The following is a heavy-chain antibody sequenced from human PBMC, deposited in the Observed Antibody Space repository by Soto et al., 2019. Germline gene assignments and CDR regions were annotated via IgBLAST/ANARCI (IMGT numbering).Heavy chain of an antibody. J-gene: IGHJ4*02. V-gene: IGHV3-23*01. Sequence: EVQLLESGGGLVQPGRSLRLSCAASGFTFSNYGMKWVRQAPGKGLEWVSGIDGTGSTTYYADSVEGRFTISRDNSKNTLFLQMNSLRAEDTAVYYCAGGLDYWGQGTLVTVSS. CDR1: GFTFSNYG. CDR3: AGGLDY. CDR2: IDGTGSTT.